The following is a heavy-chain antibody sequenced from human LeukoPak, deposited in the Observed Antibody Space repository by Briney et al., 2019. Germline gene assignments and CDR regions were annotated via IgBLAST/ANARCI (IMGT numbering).Heavy chain of an antibody. CDR2: ISGDGGST. CDR1: GFIFDNYA. V-gene: IGHV3-43*02. D-gene: IGHD6-19*01. CDR3: ARESETSGWYDY. Sequence: GGSRLLSCAAPGFIFDNYAIHWVRPAPGKGLEWVSLISGDGGSTFYADSVRARFTISRDNTRKSLSLQMSSLRSEDTALYYCARESETSGWYDYWGQGTLVTVSS. J-gene: IGHJ4*02.